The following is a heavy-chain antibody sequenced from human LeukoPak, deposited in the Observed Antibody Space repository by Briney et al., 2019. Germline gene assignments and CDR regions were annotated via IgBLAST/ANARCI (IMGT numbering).Heavy chain of an antibody. CDR3: ARPSYRSHDYGDYGGYYSNGMDV. Sequence: GGSQRLSCAASGFTFSTYAMSWVRQAPGKGLDWVSTISGSGGGTYYADPVKGRFTISRDNSKNTLYLQMNSLRAEDTAVYYCARPSYRSHDYGDYGGYYSNGMDVWGQGTTVTVSS. CDR1: GFTFSTYA. CDR2: ISGSGGGT. V-gene: IGHV3-23*01. D-gene: IGHD4-17*01. J-gene: IGHJ6*02.